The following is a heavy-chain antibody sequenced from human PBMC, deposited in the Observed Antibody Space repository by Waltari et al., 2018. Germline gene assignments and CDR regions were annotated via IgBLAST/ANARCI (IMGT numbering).Heavy chain of an antibody. V-gene: IGHV4-4*07. D-gene: IGHD1-26*01. Sequence: QVQLQESGPGLVKPSETLSLTCTGSGGSIRSAYRSWIRQPAGKGLEWIGRIYTSGSTNYNPSLKRRVTMSVDTSKNQFSLKLSSVTAADTAVYYCARDARWELPYFDYWGQGTLVTVPS. CDR2: IYTSGST. J-gene: IGHJ4*02. CDR1: GGSIRSAY. CDR3: ARDARWELPYFDY.